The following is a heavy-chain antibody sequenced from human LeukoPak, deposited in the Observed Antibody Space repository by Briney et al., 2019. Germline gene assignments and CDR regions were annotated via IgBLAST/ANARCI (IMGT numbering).Heavy chain of an antibody. CDR3: ARAGSGRSPDWFDP. Sequence: GGSLRLSCTASGFTFSRFWMSWVRQAPGKGLEWVANINPDGSENYFVDSVKGRFTISRDNAKNSLYLQMNSLRAEDTAVYYCARAGSGRSPDWFDPWGQGTLVTVSS. D-gene: IGHD1-26*01. J-gene: IGHJ5*02. V-gene: IGHV3-7*01. CDR2: INPDGSEN. CDR1: GFTFSRFW.